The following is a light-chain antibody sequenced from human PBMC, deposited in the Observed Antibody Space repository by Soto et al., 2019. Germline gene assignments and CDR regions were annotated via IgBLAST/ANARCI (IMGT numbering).Light chain of an antibody. V-gene: IGKV3-15*01. J-gene: IGKJ1*01. CDR3: QQYFEWPPMT. CDR1: ETVATN. CDR2: GAS. Sequence: EVVMTQSPATLSVSPGERATLSCRASETVATNLAWYQQKTGQAPRLLISGASTRAAAISDRFRGSGSGTEFTLTISSLRSEDSAIYYCQQYFEWPPMTFGQGTKVDIK.